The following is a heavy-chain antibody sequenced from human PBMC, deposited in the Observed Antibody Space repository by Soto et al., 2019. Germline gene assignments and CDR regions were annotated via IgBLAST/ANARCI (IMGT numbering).Heavy chain of an antibody. Sequence: QVQLVESGGGVVQPGRSLRLSCGASGFTFNNYGMHWVRQAPGKGLEWVAVIWYDGTNRYYGDFVKGRFTISRDNSKNTLYLQMNSLRAEDTAVYYCASVHDSRLTNSGLRGYYYYGMDVWGQGTTVTVSS. CDR2: IWYDGTNR. CDR3: ASVHDSRLTNSGLRGYYYYGMDV. V-gene: IGHV3-33*01. D-gene: IGHD3-10*01. J-gene: IGHJ6*02. CDR1: GFTFNNYG.